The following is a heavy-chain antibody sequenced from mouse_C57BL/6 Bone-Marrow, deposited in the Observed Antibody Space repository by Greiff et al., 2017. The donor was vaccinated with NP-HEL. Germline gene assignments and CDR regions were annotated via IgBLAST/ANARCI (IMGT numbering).Heavy chain of an antibody. Sequence: EVHLVESGGGLVKPGGSLKLSCAASGFTFSSYAMSWVRQTPEKRLEWVATLSDGGSYTYYPDNVKGRFTISRDNAKNNLYLQMSHLKSEDTAMYYCAREDGLYFDYWGQGTTLTVSS. D-gene: IGHD2-3*01. CDR3: AREDGLYFDY. CDR2: LSDGGSYT. V-gene: IGHV5-4*01. J-gene: IGHJ2*01. CDR1: GFTFSSYA.